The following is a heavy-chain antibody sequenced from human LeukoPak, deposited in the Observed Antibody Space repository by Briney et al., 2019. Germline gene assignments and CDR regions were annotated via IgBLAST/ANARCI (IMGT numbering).Heavy chain of an antibody. CDR2: MNPNSGNT. V-gene: IGHV1-8*03. D-gene: IGHD2-21*02. Sequence: ASVKVSCKAPGYTFTSYDINWVRQATGQGLEWMGWMNPNSGNTGYAQKFQGRVTITRNTSISTAYMELSSLRSEDTAVYYCARGIVVVTAMSAFDIWGQGTMVTVSS. CDR1: GYTFTSYD. J-gene: IGHJ3*02. CDR3: ARGIVVVTAMSAFDI.